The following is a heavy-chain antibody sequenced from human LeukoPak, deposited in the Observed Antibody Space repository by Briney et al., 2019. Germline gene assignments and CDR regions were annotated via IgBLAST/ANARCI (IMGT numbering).Heavy chain of an antibody. J-gene: IGHJ5*02. D-gene: IGHD1-1*01. CDR1: GFTFSSYA. CDR3: AKDPGTPKTFHRFHP. V-gene: IGHV3-23*01. CDR2: ISGSGGST. Sequence: TGGSLRLSCAASGFTFSSYAMSWVRQAPGKGLEWVSAISGSGGSTYYADSVKGRFTISRDNSKNTLYLQMNSLRAEDTAVYYCAKDPGTPKTFHRFHPWGQGTLVTVSS.